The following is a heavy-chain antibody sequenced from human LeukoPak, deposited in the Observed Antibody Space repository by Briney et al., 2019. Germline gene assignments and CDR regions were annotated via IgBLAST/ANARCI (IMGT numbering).Heavy chain of an antibody. CDR2: IYPGDSDT. CDR1: GHTFTSYW. Sequence: GESLKISCKASGHTFTSYWIGWVRQMPGKGLEWMGIIYPGDSDTRYSPSFQGQVTISADKSISTAYLRWSSLKASDTAMYYCARRLYSGSYYYFDYWGQGTLVTVSS. CDR3: ARRLYSGSYYYFDY. V-gene: IGHV5-51*01. J-gene: IGHJ4*02. D-gene: IGHD1-26*01.